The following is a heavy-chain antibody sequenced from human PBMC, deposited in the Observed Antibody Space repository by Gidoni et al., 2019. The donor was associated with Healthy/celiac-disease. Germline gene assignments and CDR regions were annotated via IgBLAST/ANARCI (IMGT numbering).Heavy chain of an antibody. Sequence: QVQLVQSGAEVKKPGSSVKVSCKASGGTFSSYAISWVRQAPGQGLEWMGGIIPIFGTTNYAQKIQGRVTITADESTSTTYMELSSLRSEDTGVYYCARGWLWDIVVVPAARGENYYDYGMDVWGQGTTVTVSS. CDR3: ARGWLWDIVVVPAARGENYYDYGMDV. D-gene: IGHD2-2*01. CDR2: IIPIFGTT. J-gene: IGHJ6*02. V-gene: IGHV1-69*01. CDR1: GGTFSSYA.